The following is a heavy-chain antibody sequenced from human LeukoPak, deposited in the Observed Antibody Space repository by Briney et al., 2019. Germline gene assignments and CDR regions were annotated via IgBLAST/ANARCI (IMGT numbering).Heavy chain of an antibody. Sequence: GGSLRLSCAASGFTFSNYEMNWVRQAPGKGLEWVSYISSSGSTIYYADSVKGRFSISRDNAKNSLYLLMNSLRAEDTAVYYCTRVRYGFVDWGQGTLVTVSS. CDR1: GFTFSNYE. V-gene: IGHV3-48*03. CDR3: TRVRYGFVD. J-gene: IGHJ4*02. CDR2: ISSSGSTI. D-gene: IGHD5-18*01.